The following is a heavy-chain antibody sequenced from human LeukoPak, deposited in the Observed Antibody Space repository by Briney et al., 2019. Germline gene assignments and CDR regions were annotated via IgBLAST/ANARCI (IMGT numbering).Heavy chain of an antibody. CDR1: GYSFTSYW. CDR3: ARSPDSSGYYRRGYYYGMDV. D-gene: IGHD3-22*01. CDR2: IYPGDSDT. V-gene: IGHV5-51*01. J-gene: IGHJ6*02. Sequence: GESLKISCQGSGYSFTSYWIGWVRQMPGKGLEWMGIIYPGDSDTRYSPSFQGQVTISADKSISTAYLQWSSLKASDTAMYYCARSPDSSGYYRRGYYYGMDVWGQGTTVTVSS.